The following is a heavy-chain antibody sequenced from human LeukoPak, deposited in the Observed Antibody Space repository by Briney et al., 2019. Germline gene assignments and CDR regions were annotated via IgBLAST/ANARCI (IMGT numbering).Heavy chain of an antibody. D-gene: IGHD3-10*02. Sequence: GGSLRLSCAASGFTFSSYEMNWVRQAPGKGLEWVSYISSSGSTIYYADSVKGRFAISRDNAKNSLYLQMNSLRAEDTAVYYCAELGITMIGGVWGKGTTVTVSS. CDR2: ISSSGSTI. CDR3: AELGITMIGGV. CDR1: GFTFSSYE. J-gene: IGHJ6*04. V-gene: IGHV3-48*03.